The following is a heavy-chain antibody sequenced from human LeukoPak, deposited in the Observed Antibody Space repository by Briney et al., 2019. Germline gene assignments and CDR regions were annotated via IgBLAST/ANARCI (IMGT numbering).Heavy chain of an antibody. CDR3: ARGPSEPYYYYYMDV. D-gene: IGHD1-14*01. J-gene: IGHJ6*03. Sequence: ASVKVSCKASGYTFTSYGISWVRLAPGQGLEWMGWISAYNGNTNYAQKLQGRVTMTTDTSTSTAYMELRSLRSDDTAVYYCARGPSEPYYYYYMDVWGKGTTVTVSS. V-gene: IGHV1-18*01. CDR2: ISAYNGNT. CDR1: GYTFTSYG.